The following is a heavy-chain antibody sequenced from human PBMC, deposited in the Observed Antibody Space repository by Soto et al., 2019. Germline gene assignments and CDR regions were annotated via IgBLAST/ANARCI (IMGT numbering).Heavy chain of an antibody. D-gene: IGHD2-15*01. J-gene: IGHJ5*02. V-gene: IGHV4-59*01. CDR3: ARPIVAATSEGVWFDP. Sequence: SETLSLTCTVSGGSISSYYWSWIRQPPGKGLEWIGYIYYSGSTNYNPSLKSRVTISVDTSKNQFSLKLSSVTAADTAVYYCARPIVAATSEGVWFDPWGQGTLVTVSS. CDR1: GGSISSYY. CDR2: IYYSGST.